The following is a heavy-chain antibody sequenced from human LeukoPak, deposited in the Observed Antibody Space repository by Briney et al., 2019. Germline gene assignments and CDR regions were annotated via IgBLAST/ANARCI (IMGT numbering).Heavy chain of an antibody. J-gene: IGHJ3*02. CDR3: ATIDYGAFDI. D-gene: IGHD4-17*01. CDR2: ISSSSSYI. V-gene: IGHV3-21*01. CDR1: GFTFTTYG. Sequence: GGSLRLSCSASGFTFTTYGMNWVRQAPGKGLEWVSSISSSSSYIYYADSVKGRFTISRDNAKNSLYLQMNSLRAEDTAVYYCATIDYGAFDIWGQGTMVTVSS.